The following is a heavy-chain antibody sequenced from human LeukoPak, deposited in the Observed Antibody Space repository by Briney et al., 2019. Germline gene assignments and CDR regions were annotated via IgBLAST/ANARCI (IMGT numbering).Heavy chain of an antibody. CDR2: INPSGGST. D-gene: IGHD3-10*01. CDR1: GYTFTSYY. Sequence: ASVKVSCKASGYTFTSYYMHWVRQAPGQGLEWMGIINPSGGSTSYAQKFQGRVTITADKSTSTAYMELSSLRSEDTAVYYCARSYYGSGSYFPSPWGGYFDYWGQGTLVTVSS. CDR3: ARSYYGSGSYFPSPWGGYFDY. J-gene: IGHJ4*02. V-gene: IGHV1-46*01.